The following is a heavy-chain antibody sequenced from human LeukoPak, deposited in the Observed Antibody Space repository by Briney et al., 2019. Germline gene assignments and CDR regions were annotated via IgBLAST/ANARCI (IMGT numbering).Heavy chain of an antibody. D-gene: IGHD6-19*01. CDR2: IKQDGSEK. CDR3: ARDGFMWLVGYYFDY. Sequence: GGSLRLSSAASGFTFSSYWVSWVRQAPGKGLEWVANIKQDGSEKYYVDSVKGRFTISRDNAKNSLYLQMNSLRAEDTAVYYCARDGFMWLVGYYFDYWGQGTLVTVSS. CDR1: GFTFSSYW. J-gene: IGHJ4*02. V-gene: IGHV3-7*01.